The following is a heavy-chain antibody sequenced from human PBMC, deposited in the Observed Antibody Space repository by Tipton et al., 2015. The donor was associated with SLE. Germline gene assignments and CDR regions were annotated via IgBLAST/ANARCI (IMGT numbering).Heavy chain of an antibody. CDR2: INHSGST. CDR1: GGSFSGYY. Sequence: TLSLTCAVYGGSFSGYYWNWISQPPGKGLEWIGEINHSGSTNYNPSLKSRVTISVDTSKNQFSLKLSSVTAADTAVYYCARAGDYDFWSGYYNYWGQGTLVTVSS. V-gene: IGHV4-34*01. J-gene: IGHJ4*02. D-gene: IGHD3-3*01. CDR3: ARAGDYDFWSGYYNY.